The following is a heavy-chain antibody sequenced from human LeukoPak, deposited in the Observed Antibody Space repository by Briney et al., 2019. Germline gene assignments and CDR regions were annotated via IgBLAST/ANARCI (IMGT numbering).Heavy chain of an antibody. Sequence: SETLSLTCTVSGGSISSGGYYWSWIRQHPGKGLEWIGYIYYSGSTYYNPSLKSRVTIPVDTSKNQFSLKLSSVTAADTAVYYCASRGGIDRPEFDYWGQGTLVTVSS. CDR2: IYYSGST. V-gene: IGHV4-31*03. CDR1: GGSISSGGYY. CDR3: ASRGGIDRPEFDY. J-gene: IGHJ4*02. D-gene: IGHD4-23*01.